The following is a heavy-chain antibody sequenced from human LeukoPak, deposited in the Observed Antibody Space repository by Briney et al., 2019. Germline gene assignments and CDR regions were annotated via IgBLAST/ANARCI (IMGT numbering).Heavy chain of an antibody. CDR2: ITNNGGST. V-gene: IGHV3-64*02. J-gene: IGHJ3*02. CDR1: GFTFSGYA. Sequence: GGFLRLSCAASGFTFSGYAMHWVRQAPGKGLEYVSAITNNGGSTYYADSVKGRFTISRDNSKNTLYLQMGSLRAEDMAVYHCARVGVARAFDIWGQGTMVTVSS. CDR3: ARVGVARAFDI.